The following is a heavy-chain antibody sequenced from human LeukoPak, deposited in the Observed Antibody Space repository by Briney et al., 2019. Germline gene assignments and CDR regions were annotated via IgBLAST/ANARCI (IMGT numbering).Heavy chain of an antibody. CDR3: ARLRGYSYVDAFDI. D-gene: IGHD5-18*01. J-gene: IGHJ3*02. CDR1: GYSISSGYY. Sequence: PSETLSLTCTVSGYSISSGYYWGWIRRPPGKGLEWIGSIYHSGSTYYNPSLKSRVTISVDTSKNQFSLKLSSVTAADTAVYYCARLRGYSYVDAFDIWGQGTMVTVSS. V-gene: IGHV4-38-2*02. CDR2: IYHSGST.